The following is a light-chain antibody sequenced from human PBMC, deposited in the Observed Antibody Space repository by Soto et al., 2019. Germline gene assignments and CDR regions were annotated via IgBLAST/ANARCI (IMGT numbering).Light chain of an antibody. CDR2: GAS. Sequence: EIGLTQSPGTLSLSPGERATLSCRARQSVSSNYLAWYQQKPGQAPRLLIYGASSRATGIPDRFSGSGSGTDFTLTISRLEPEDCAVYYCQHYGSSLSITFGQGTRLEIK. J-gene: IGKJ5*01. V-gene: IGKV3-20*01. CDR1: QSVSSNY. CDR3: QHYGSSLSIT.